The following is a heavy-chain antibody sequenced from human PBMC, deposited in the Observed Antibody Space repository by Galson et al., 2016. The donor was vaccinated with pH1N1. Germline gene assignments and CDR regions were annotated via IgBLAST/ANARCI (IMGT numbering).Heavy chain of an antibody. Sequence: SLRLSCAASGFTFSNYVMSWVRQAPGKGLEWVSAVSSRAISTYYADSVKGRFTISRDNSKNMLYLQMNSLRAEDTAVYYCAKDRITYIPGGGTWQHWGQGTLVTVSS. CDR1: GFTFSNYV. J-gene: IGHJ1*01. CDR2: VSSRAIST. V-gene: IGHV3-23*01. D-gene: IGHD6-13*01. CDR3: AKDRITYIPGGGTWQH.